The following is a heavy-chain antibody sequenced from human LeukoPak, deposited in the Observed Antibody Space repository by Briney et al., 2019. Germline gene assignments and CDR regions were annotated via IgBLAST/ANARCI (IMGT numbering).Heavy chain of an antibody. Sequence: ASVKVSCKASGYTFSGYYIHWVRQAPGQGLEWMGWINPNSGGANYAQKFQGRVTMTRDTSISTAYMELSSLRFDDTAVYYCARGSSTAMVRVDYWGQGTLVTVSS. J-gene: IGHJ4*02. D-gene: IGHD5-18*01. CDR2: INPNSGGA. CDR1: GYTFSGYY. V-gene: IGHV1-2*02. CDR3: ARGSSTAMVRVDY.